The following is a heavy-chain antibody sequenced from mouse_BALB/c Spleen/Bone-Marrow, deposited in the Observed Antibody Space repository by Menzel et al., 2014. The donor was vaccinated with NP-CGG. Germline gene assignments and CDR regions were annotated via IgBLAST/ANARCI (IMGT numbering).Heavy chain of an antibody. Sequence: SGAELARPGASVKLSCRASGYTFTSYWMQRVKQRPGQGLEWIGAIYPGDGDTRYTQKFKGKATLTADKSSSTAYMQLSSLASEDSAVYYCAREGSSPYYFDYWGQGTTLTVSS. V-gene: IGHV1-87*01. J-gene: IGHJ2*01. CDR2: IYPGDGDT. CDR3: AREGSSPYYFDY. CDR1: GYTFTSYW. D-gene: IGHD1-1*01.